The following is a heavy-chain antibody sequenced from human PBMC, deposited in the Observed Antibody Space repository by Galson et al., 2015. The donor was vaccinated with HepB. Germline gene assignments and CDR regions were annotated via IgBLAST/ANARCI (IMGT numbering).Heavy chain of an antibody. J-gene: IGHJ4*02. D-gene: IGHD6-13*01. CDR1: GYTFTSYG. V-gene: IGHV1-18*04. CDR2: ISAYNGNT. CDR3: ARVYTSSSSWNQDFDY. Sequence: SVKVSCKASGYTFTSYGISWVRQAPGQGLEWMGWISAYNGNTNYAQKLQGRVTMTTDTSTSTAYMELRSLRSDDTAVYYCARVYTSSSSWNQDFDYWGQGTLVTVSS.